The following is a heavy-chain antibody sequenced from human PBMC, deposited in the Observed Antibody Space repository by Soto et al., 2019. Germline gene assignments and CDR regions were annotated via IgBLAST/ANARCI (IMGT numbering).Heavy chain of an antibody. Sequence: QLQLQESGSGLVKPSQTLSLTCAVSGGSISSGGYSWSWIRQPPGKGLEWIGYIYNSGSTYYNPCLKGRGPISGDRSKNQVALKPRSVTAADTGGYYCGSGGYGYRQNWFDPWGQGTLVTVSS. CDR3: GSGGYGYRQNWFDP. J-gene: IGHJ5*02. V-gene: IGHV4-30-2*01. D-gene: IGHD5-18*01. CDR2: IYNSGST. CDR1: GGSISSGGYS.